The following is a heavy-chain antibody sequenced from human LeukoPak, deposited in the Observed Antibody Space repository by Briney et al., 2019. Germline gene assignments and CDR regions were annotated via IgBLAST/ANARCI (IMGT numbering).Heavy chain of an antibody. CDR1: GFTFNSYA. V-gene: IGHV3-30-3*01. J-gene: IGHJ5*02. Sequence: PGGCLRLSCAAPGFTFNSYAMDWVRHAPGNGVEWVAVILFDGSSEYYADSVKGRFTISRDNSKNTLYVQMNRLRAEDTAVYYCARDKEVGQPGHWFDTWGQGTLVTVSS. CDR3: ARDKEVGQPGHWFDT. CDR2: ILFDGSSE. D-gene: IGHD3-10*01.